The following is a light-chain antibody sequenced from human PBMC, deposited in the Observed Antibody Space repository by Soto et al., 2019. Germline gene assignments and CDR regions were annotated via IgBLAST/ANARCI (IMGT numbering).Light chain of an antibody. Sequence: VMSLSPVTLSVTPGERINLCCRASQSVSSNLAWYQQKPGQAPRLLIYGASTRATGIPARFSGSGSGTEFTLTISSLQSEDFAVYYCQQYNTWPPGTFGQGARLAI. CDR2: GAS. CDR1: QSVSSN. V-gene: IGKV3-15*01. CDR3: QQYNTWPPGT. J-gene: IGKJ5*01.